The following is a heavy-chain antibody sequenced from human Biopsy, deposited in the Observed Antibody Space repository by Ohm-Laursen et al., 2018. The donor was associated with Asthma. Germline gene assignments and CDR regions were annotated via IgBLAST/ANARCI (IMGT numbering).Heavy chain of an antibody. V-gene: IGHV3-30*04. Sequence: RSLRLSCTAPGFTFDNYTMHWVRQAPGKGLEWVTIISYDGRNTYYADSVEGRFTISRDNSKNTLFLRMSSLRPEDTAVYYCARGGLHYYEYYGMDVWGQGTTVTVSS. J-gene: IGHJ6*02. CDR2: ISYDGRNT. CDR3: ARGGLHYYEYYGMDV. CDR1: GFTFDNYT. D-gene: IGHD2-21*02.